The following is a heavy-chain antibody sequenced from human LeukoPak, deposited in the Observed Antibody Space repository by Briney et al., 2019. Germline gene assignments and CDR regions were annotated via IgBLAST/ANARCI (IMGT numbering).Heavy chain of an antibody. CDR2: IYYSGSN. D-gene: IGHD5-24*01. V-gene: IGHV4-59*01. J-gene: IGHJ4*02. CDR3: ARVRGGTYNHYFDY. Sequence: SETLSLTCTVSGGSISSYYWSWIRQPPGKGLEWIGYIYYSGSNNYNPSLKSRVTISVDTSKNQFSLKLTSITAADTAVYYCARVRGGTYNHYFDYWGQGTLVTVSS. CDR1: GGSISSYY.